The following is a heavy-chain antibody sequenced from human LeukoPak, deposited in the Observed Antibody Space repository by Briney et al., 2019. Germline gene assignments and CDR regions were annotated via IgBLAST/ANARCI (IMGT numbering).Heavy chain of an antibody. CDR2: ISSSGSTI. CDR3: ASRTVTGYFDY. V-gene: IGHV3-11*01. Sequence: GGSLRLSCAASGSTFSDYYMSWIRQAPGKGLEWVSYISSSGSTIYYADSVKGRFTISRDNAKNSLYLQMNSLRAEDTAVYYCASRTVTGYFDYWGQGTLVTVSS. J-gene: IGHJ4*02. D-gene: IGHD4-17*01. CDR1: GSTFSDYY.